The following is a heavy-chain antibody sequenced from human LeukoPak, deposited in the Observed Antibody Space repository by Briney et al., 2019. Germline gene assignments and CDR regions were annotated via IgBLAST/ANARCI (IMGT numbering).Heavy chain of an antibody. CDR3: ARVPSTSRRRWFDP. J-gene: IGHJ5*02. V-gene: IGHV1-8*01. D-gene: IGHD2-2*01. Sequence: ASVKVSCKASGYTFTSYDINWVRQATGQGLEWMGWMNPNSGNTGYAQKFQGRVTMTRNTSISTAYMELSSLRSEDTAVYYCARVPSTSRRRWFDPWGQGTLVTVSS. CDR2: MNPNSGNT. CDR1: GYTFTSYD.